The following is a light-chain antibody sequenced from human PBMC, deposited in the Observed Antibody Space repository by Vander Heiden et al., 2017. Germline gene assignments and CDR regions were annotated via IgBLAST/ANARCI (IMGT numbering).Light chain of an antibody. V-gene: IGLV2-14*04. Sequence: GQSITISCSGTSSDIGAFNYVCWSQQSPGKATKLIIHDVTYRPSGVSNRFSASKSANTAYLTISGLQKEDEDDYYGSSVRSGRTYVFGSGTKVTVL. CDR2: DVT. J-gene: IGLJ1*01. CDR3: SSVRSGRTYV. CDR1: SSDIGAFNY.